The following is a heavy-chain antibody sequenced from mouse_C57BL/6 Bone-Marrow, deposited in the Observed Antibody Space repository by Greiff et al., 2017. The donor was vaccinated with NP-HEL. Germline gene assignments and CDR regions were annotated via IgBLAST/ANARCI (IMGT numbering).Heavy chain of an antibody. J-gene: IGHJ1*03. D-gene: IGHD1-1*01. CDR2: INPYNGGT. V-gene: IGHV1-19*01. CDR1: GYTFTDYY. CDR3: ARHDGSSYWYFDV. Sequence: VQLQQSGPVLVKPGASVKMSCKASGYTFTDYYMNWVKQSHGKSLEWIGVINPYNGGTSYNQKFKGKATLTVDKSSSTAYMELNSLTSEDSAVYYCARHDGSSYWYFDVWGTGTTVTVSS.